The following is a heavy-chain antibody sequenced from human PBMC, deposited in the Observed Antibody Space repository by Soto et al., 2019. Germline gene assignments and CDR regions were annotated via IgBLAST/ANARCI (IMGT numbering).Heavy chain of an antibody. V-gene: IGHV3-23*01. Sequence: HPGGSLRLSCAASGFTFSSYAMSWVRQAPGKGLEWVSAISGSGGSTYYADSVKGRFTISRDNSKNTLYLQMNSLRAEDTAVYYCATPITMIVVVPFDYWGQGTLVTVSS. CDR2: ISGSGGST. J-gene: IGHJ4*02. CDR1: GFTFSSYA. CDR3: ATPITMIVVVPFDY. D-gene: IGHD3-22*01.